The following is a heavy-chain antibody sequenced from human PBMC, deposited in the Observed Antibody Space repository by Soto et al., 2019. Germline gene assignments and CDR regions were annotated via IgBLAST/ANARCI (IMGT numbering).Heavy chain of an antibody. Sequence: EVQLLESGGGLVQPGGSLRLSCAASGFTFSTNAMSWVRQAPGKRLEWVSAISGTTDNTYYADSVKGRFTISRDNSKNTLYLQMNSLRAEDTALYYCARSLRGVIIDFDSWGQGTLVTVSS. J-gene: IGHJ4*02. CDR1: GFTFSTNA. CDR2: ISGTTDNT. V-gene: IGHV3-23*01. CDR3: ARSLRGVIIDFDS. D-gene: IGHD3-10*01.